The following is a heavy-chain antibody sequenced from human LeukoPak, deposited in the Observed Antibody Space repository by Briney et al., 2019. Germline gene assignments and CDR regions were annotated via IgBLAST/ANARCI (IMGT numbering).Heavy chain of an antibody. V-gene: IGHV3-23*01. CDR2: ISAGGGST. D-gene: IGHD3-10*01. Sequence: TGGSLRLSCAASGFTFSSYAMSWVRQAPGKGLEYVSTISAGGGSTFYADSMKGRSTISRDNSRSTVYLQMNSLRVEDAAVYYCARGGGLLWLGEFPNCFDTWGQGTLVTVSS. CDR1: GFTFSSYA. J-gene: IGHJ5*02. CDR3: ARGGGLLWLGEFPNCFDT.